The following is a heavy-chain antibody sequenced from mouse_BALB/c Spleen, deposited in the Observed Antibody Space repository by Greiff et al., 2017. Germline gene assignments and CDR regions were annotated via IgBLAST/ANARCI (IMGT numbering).Heavy chain of an antibody. V-gene: IGHV3-2*02. CDR3: ASLYGNSVDY. J-gene: IGHJ2*01. CDR1: GYSITSDYA. CDR2: ISYSGST. D-gene: IGHD2-1*01. Sequence: EVKVEESGPGLVKPSQSLSLTCTVSGYSITSDYAWNWIRQFPGNILEWLCYISYSGSTSYNPSLKSRISITRDTSKNQSYLQLNSVTTEDTATYYCASLYGNSVDYWGQGTTLTVSS.